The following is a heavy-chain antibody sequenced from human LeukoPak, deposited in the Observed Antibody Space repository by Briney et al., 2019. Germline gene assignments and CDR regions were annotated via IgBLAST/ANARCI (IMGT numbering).Heavy chain of an antibody. J-gene: IGHJ4*02. D-gene: IGHD1-26*01. CDR3: AYTSIVGATGGPYYFDY. CDR1: GGSFSGYY. CDR2: INHSGST. Sequence: PSETLSLTCAVYGGSFSGYYWSWIRQPPGKGLEWIGEINHSGSTNYNPSLKSRVTISVDTSKNQFSLKLSSVTAADTAVYYCAYTSIVGATGGPYYFDYWGQGTLVTVSS. V-gene: IGHV4-34*01.